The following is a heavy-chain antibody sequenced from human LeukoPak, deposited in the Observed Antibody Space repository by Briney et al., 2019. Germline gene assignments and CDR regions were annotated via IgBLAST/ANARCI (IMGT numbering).Heavy chain of an antibody. D-gene: IGHD5-12*01. J-gene: IGHJ6*03. CDR2: INPNSGGT. CDR3: AREVATNLYYYYYYYMDV. CDR1: GYTFNGYY. V-gene: IGHV1-2*02. Sequence: ASVKVSCKASGYTFNGYYIHWVRQAPGQGLEWMGWINPNSGGTNYAQKLQGRVTMTTDTSTSTAYMELRSLRSDDTAVYYCAREVATNLYYYYYYYMDVWGKGTTVTISS.